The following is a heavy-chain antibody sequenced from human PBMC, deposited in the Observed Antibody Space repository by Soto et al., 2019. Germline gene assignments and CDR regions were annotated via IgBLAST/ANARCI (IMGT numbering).Heavy chain of an antibody. CDR3: ARSPLVIAAAGIDY. J-gene: IGHJ4*02. D-gene: IGHD6-13*01. V-gene: IGHV1-18*04. CDR2: ISAYNGNT. CDR1: GYTFTSYG. Sequence: GASVKVSCKASGYTFTSYGISWVRQAPGQGLEWMGWISAYNGNTNYAQKLQGRVTMTTDTSTSTAYMELRSLRSDDTAVYYCARSPLVIAAAGIDYWGQGTLVTVSS.